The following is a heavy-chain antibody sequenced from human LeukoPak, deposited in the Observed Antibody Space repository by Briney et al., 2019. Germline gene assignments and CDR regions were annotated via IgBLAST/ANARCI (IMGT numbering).Heavy chain of an antibody. D-gene: IGHD3-3*01. V-gene: IGHV4-4*02. Sequence: PAETLSLTCGVSGGPISNTNWWSWLRQPPGQGLEWIGQNILTVLTHYNPSLESRVTVSLDKSKNQLSLNLTSVTAADTAVYYCSRENGAVSPFGYWGQGTLVT. CDR2: NILTVLT. CDR3: SRENGAVSPFGY. CDR1: GGPISNTNW. J-gene: IGHJ4*02.